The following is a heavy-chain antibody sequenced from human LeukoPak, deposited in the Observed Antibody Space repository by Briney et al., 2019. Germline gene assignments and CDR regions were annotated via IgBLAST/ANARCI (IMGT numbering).Heavy chain of an antibody. CDR2: ISGSGGST. D-gene: IGHD1-1*01. J-gene: IGHJ4*02. CDR3: AKGNWRYFDY. V-gene: IGHV3-23*01. Sequence: GGSLRLSCAASGFTFSTYVMSWVGQAPGKGLEWVSAISGSGGSTYYADSVKGRFTISRDNSKNTLYLQMNSLGADDTAVYYCAKGNWRYFDYWGQGTLVTVSS. CDR1: GFTFSTYV.